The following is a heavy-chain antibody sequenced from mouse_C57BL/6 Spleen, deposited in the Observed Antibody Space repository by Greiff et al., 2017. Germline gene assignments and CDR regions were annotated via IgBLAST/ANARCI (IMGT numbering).Heavy chain of an antibody. CDR2: IWSGGST. D-gene: IGHD1-1*01. V-gene: IGHV2-2*01. CDR3: ASSLYYYGSSPLAY. Sequence: QVQLQQSGPGLVQPSQSLSITCTVSGFSLTSYGVHWVRQSPGKGLEWLGVIWSGGSTDYNAAFIARLSISKDNSKSQVFLKMNSLQADDTAIYSCASSLYYYGSSPLAYWGQGTLVTVSA. CDR1: GFSLTSYG. J-gene: IGHJ3*01.